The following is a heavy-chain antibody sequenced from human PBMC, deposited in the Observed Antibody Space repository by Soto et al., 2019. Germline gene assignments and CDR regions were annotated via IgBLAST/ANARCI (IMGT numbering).Heavy chain of an antibody. J-gene: IGHJ6*01. CDR3: ARGKPNLVQTWHYYYAMDV. Sequence: GASVKVSCKASGGTFSSYAISWVRQAPGQGLEWMGGIIPIFGTANYAQKFQGRVTITADESTSTAYMELSSLRSEDTAVYYCARGKPNLVQTWHYYYAMDVWGQGTTVTVSS. D-gene: IGHD3-10*01. V-gene: IGHV1-69*13. CDR2: IIPIFGTA. CDR1: GGTFSSYA.